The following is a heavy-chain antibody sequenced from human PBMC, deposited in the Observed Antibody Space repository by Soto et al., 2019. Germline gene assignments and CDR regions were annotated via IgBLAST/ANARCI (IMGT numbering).Heavy chain of an antibody. CDR2: ISYDGSNK. CDR1: GFTFSSYA. V-gene: IGHV3-30-3*01. CDR3: ARDETTVVKLDY. D-gene: IGHD4-17*01. Sequence: GGSLRLSCAASGFTFSSYAMHWVRQAPGKGLEWVAVISYDGSNKYYADSVKGRFTISRDNSKNTLYLQMNSLRAEDTAVYYCARDETTVVKLDYWGQGTLVTVSS. J-gene: IGHJ4*02.